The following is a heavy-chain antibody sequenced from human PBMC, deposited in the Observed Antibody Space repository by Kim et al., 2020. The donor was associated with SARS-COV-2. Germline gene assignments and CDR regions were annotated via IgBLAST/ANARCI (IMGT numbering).Heavy chain of an antibody. D-gene: IGHD3-9*01. CDR2: IYYSGST. J-gene: IGHJ2*01. Sequence: SETLSLTCTVSGGSISSGGYYWSWIRQHPGKGLEWIGYIYYSGSTYYNPSLKSRVTISVDTSKNQFSLKLSSVTAADTAVYYCARDRAPTVRYLDWTQYWYFDLWGRGTLVTVSS. CDR3: ARDRAPTVRYLDWTQYWYFDL. CDR1: GGSISSGGYY. V-gene: IGHV4-31*03.